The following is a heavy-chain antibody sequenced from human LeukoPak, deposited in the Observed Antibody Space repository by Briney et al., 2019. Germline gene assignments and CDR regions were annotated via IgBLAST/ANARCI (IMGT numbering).Heavy chain of an antibody. CDR2: IYHSGST. Sequence: SGTLSLTCAVSGGSISSSNWWSWVRQPPGQGLEWIGEIYHSGSTNYNPSLKSRVTISVDKSKNQFSLKLSSVTAADTAVYYCARSRPGIAAAGNDYWGQGTLVTVSS. CDR1: GGSISSSNW. J-gene: IGHJ4*02. D-gene: IGHD6-13*01. V-gene: IGHV4-4*02. CDR3: ARSRPGIAAAGNDY.